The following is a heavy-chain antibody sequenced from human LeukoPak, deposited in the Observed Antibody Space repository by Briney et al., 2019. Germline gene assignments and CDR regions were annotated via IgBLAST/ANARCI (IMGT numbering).Heavy chain of an antibody. CDR3: ARVDSSSWYYFDY. V-gene: IGHV4-59*08. D-gene: IGHD6-13*01. J-gene: IGHJ4*02. CDR1: GGSISSYY. Sequence: PSETLSLTCTVSGGSISSYYWSWIRQPPGKGLEWIGYIYYSGSTYYNPSLKSRVTISVDTSKNQFSLKLSSVTAADTAVYYCARVDSSSWYYFDYWGQRTLVTVSS. CDR2: IYYSGST.